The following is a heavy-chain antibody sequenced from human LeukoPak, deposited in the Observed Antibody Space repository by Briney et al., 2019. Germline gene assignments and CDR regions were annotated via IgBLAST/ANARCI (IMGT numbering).Heavy chain of an antibody. J-gene: IGHJ5*02. Sequence: SETLSLTCTVSGGSISTGGYYWSWIRQHPGKGLEWIGYIYYSGSTYYNPSLKSRVTISVDTSKNQCSLKLSSVTAADTAVYYCARAFYYDFWSPFDPWGQGTLVTVSS. CDR2: IYYSGST. CDR3: ARAFYYDFWSPFDP. D-gene: IGHD3-3*01. CDR1: GGSISTGGYY. V-gene: IGHV4-31*03.